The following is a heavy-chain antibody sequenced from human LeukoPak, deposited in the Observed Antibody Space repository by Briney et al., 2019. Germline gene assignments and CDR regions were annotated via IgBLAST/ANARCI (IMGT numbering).Heavy chain of an antibody. V-gene: IGHV3-30*02. CDR3: ARQYSSGWYLFDY. D-gene: IGHD6-19*01. Sequence: PGGSLRLSCAASGFTFSSYGMHWLRQAPGKGLEGVAFIRYDGSNKYYADSVKGRFTISRDNSKNTLYLQMNILRAEDTAVYYCARQYSSGWYLFDYWGQGTLVTVSS. CDR2: IRYDGSNK. CDR1: GFTFSSYG. J-gene: IGHJ4*02.